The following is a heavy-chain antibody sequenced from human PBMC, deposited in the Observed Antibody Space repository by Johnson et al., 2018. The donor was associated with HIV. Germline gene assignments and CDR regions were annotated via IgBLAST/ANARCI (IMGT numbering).Heavy chain of an antibody. Sequence: QVLLVESGGGVVQPGRSLRLSCAASGFTFSNYGIHWVRQAPGKGLEWVASTWFDGSKKYYSDSVRGRFIISRDNSKNTLYLQMNSLRAEDTALYFCARVAVSTAAGGVPLDIWGPGTMVTVSA. CDR3: ARVAVSTAAGGVPLDI. CDR1: GFTFSNYG. D-gene: IGHD2-2*01. J-gene: IGHJ3*02. CDR2: TWFDGSKK. V-gene: IGHV3-33*03.